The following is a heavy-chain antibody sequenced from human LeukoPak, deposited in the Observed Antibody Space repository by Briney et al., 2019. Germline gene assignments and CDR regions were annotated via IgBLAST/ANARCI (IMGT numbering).Heavy chain of an antibody. CDR1: GYTFTGYY. J-gene: IGHJ4*02. V-gene: IGHV1-18*04. CDR2: INPNHGDT. CDR3: ARGSSYGFSMGY. Sequence: ASVKVSCKASGYTFTGYYMHWVRQAPGQGLEWMGWINPNHGDTNYAQKLQGRVTMTTDTSTSTAYMELRSLRSDDTAVYYCARGSSYGFSMGYWGQGTLVTVSS. D-gene: IGHD5-18*01.